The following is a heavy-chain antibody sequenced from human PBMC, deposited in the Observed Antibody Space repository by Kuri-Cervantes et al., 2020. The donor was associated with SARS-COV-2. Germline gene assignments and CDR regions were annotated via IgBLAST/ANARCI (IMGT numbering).Heavy chain of an antibody. D-gene: IGHD2-2*01. J-gene: IGHJ4*02. CDR3: AKFYRDIVVVPAARGFYFDY. CDR2: ISGGGGST. CDR1: GIIFSSYV. Sequence: GFMSFSCAACGIIFSSYVMSWVRQAAGKGLEWVSAISGGGGSTYYADLVKGRFTIPRDNSKTTLYLQMNSLRAEDTAVYYCAKFYRDIVVVPAARGFYFDYWCQGTLVTVSS. V-gene: IGHV3-23*01.